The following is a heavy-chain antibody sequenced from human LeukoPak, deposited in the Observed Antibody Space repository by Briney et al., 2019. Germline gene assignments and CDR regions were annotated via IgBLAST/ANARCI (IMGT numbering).Heavy chain of an antibody. CDR1: GFTFSSSS. CDR3: ARELAADDAFDI. J-gene: IGHJ3*02. V-gene: IGHV3-21*01. Sequence: GGSLRLSCAASGFTFSSSSMNWVRKAPGKALEWVSSIISSSSYIYYAATVKGQFTISRDNAKNSLYLQMNSLRAEDTAVYYCARELAADDAFDIWGQGTMVTVSS. CDR2: IISSSSYI. D-gene: IGHD6-19*01.